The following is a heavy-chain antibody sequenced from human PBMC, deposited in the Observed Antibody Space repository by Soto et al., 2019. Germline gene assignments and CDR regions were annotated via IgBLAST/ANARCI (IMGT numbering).Heavy chain of an antibody. CDR1: GGSISSHY. V-gene: IGHV4-59*11. CDR2: IYYSGST. CDR3: ARDRAGLELRLGNNWFDP. Sequence: SETLSLTCTVSGGSISSHYWRWIRQPPGKGLEWIGYIYYSGSTNYNPSLKSRVTISVDTSTSTAHMELRSLRSDDTAVYYCARDRAGLELRLGNNWFDPWGQGTLVTVSS. J-gene: IGHJ5*02. D-gene: IGHD1-7*01.